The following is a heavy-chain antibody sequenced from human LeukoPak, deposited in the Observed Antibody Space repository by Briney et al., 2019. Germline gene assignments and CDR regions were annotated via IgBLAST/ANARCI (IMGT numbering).Heavy chain of an antibody. V-gene: IGHV3-48*01. CDR3: ARYGSGLNDY. J-gene: IGHJ4*02. CDR1: GFTFSSYS. CDR2: ISSSSSTI. Sequence: GGSLRLSCAASGFTFSSYSMNWVRQAPGKGLEWVSYISSSSSTIYYADSVEGRFTISRDNAKNSLYLQMNSLRAEDTAVYYCARYGSGLNDYWGQGTLVTVSS. D-gene: IGHD6-19*01.